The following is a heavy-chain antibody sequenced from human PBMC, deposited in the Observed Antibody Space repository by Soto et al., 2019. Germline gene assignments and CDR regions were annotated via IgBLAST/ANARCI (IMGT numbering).Heavy chain of an antibody. CDR2: INPNSRGT. CDR3: ASGGQNALDI. Sequence: GASVKVSCKASGYTFTGYYMHWVRQAPGQGLEWMGWINPNSRGTNYAQKFQARVTMTRDTSISTAYMELSRLRFDDTAVYYCASGGQNALDIWGQGTMVTVSS. D-gene: IGHD2-15*01. CDR1: GYTFTGYY. V-gene: IGHV1-2*02. J-gene: IGHJ3*02.